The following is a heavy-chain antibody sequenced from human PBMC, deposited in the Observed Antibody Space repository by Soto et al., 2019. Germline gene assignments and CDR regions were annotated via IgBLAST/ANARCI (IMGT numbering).Heavy chain of an antibody. CDR1: GFTFSTYV. Sequence: EVQLLESGGDLVQPGGSLRLSCAASGFTFSTYVMSWVRQAPGKGLEWVSATSDSGATTYYADSVKGRFTISRDNPKNSLYLQMISLRADDTAVYYCASDRADYTLFYFFFYVDVWGKGTTVSVSS. CDR3: ASDRADYTLFYFFFYVDV. J-gene: IGHJ6*03. CDR2: TSDSGATT. D-gene: IGHD4-4*01. V-gene: IGHV3-23*01.